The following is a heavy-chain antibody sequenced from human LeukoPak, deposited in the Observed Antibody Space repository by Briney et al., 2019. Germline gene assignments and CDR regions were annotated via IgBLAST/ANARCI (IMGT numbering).Heavy chain of an antibody. V-gene: IGHV4-4*07. J-gene: IGHJ6*03. CDR2: IYTSGST. CDR1: GGSISSYY. CDR3: VCGLMGYYMDV. Sequence: SYTLSLTCTVSGGSISSYYWSLIRQPAGKGLEWIGRIYTSGSTNYNPSLQSRVTMSVDTSKNLFSLMLRSVTAADTAVHYRVCGLMGYYMDVWGKGTTVTISS. D-gene: IGHD1-26*01.